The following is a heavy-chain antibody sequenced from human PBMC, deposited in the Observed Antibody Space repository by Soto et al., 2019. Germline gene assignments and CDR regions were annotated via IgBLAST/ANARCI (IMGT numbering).Heavy chain of an antibody. CDR2: ISYDGSSS. Sequence: QVQLVESGGGVVQPGRSLRLSCAASGFTFSSSGMHWVRQAPGKGPERVAIISYDGSSSYYADSVEGRFTISRDNSKNTLFLQMNSLRPEDTAVYFGAKDIPTIAYWGQGTLVTVSS. J-gene: IGHJ4*02. CDR1: GFTFSSSG. CDR3: AKDIPTIAY. D-gene: IGHD1-1*01. V-gene: IGHV3-30*18.